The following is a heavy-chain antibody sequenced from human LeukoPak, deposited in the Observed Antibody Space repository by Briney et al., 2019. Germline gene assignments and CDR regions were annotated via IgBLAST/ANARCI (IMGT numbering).Heavy chain of an antibody. V-gene: IGHV3-23*01. J-gene: IGHJ4*02. CDR2: ISGSGGST. D-gene: IGHD2-2*01. CDR3: TRDPAPTAK. CDR1: GFTFSSYA. Sequence: HTGGSLRLSCAASGFTFSSYAMSWVRQAPGKGLEWVSAISGSGGSTYYADSVKGRFTISRDNAKDSLYLEMNSLRAEDTAVYYCTRDPAPTAKWGQGTLVTVSS.